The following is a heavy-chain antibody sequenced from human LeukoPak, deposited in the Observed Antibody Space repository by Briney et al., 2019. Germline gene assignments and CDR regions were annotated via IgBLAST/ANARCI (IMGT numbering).Heavy chain of an antibody. CDR2: ISIGGSPYT. D-gene: IGHD3-10*01. CDR3: ASYTLWYGDS. J-gene: IGHJ4*02. Sequence: PGGSLRLSCAASGFSFSKSSMLWFRQAPGEGLEWVSSISIGGSPYTYYADSLKGRFTISGDNAKNSVCLQMNSLRPEDTAVYYCASYTLWYGDSWGQGTLVTVSS. V-gene: IGHV3-21*06. CDR1: GFSFSKSS.